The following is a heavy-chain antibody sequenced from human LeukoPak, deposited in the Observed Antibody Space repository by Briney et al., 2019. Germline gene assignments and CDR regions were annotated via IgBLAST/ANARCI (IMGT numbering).Heavy chain of an antibody. D-gene: IGHD4-17*01. V-gene: IGHV3-66*02. CDR3: ARDLDYGDYVYGY. CDR2: IYSGGST. CDR1: GFTVSSNY. Sequence: GGSLRLSCAASGFTVSSNYMSWVRQAPGKGLGWVSVIYSGGSTYYADSVKGRFTISRDNSKNTLYLQMNSLRAEDTAVYYCARDLDYGDYVYGYWGQGTLVTVSS. J-gene: IGHJ4*02.